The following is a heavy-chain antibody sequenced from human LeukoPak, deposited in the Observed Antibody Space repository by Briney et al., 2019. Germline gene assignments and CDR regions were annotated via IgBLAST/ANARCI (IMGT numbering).Heavy chain of an antibody. CDR3: AKTSGSSLCYYYIDV. CDR2: INSDGSST. V-gene: IGHV3-74*01. D-gene: IGHD1-26*01. Sequence: PGGSLRLSCAASGFTFSGHWMHWVRQAPGKGLVWVSRINSDGSSTTYADSVKGRFTISRDNSKSTLYLQMNSLRAEDTALYYCAKTSGSSLCYYYIDVWGKGTTVTVSS. CDR1: GFTFSGHW. J-gene: IGHJ6*03.